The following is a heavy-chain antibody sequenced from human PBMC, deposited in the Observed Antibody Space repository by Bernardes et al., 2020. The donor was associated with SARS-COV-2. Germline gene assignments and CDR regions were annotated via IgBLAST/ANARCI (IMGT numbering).Heavy chain of an antibody. V-gene: IGHV3-23*01. J-gene: IGHJ4*02. D-gene: IGHD6-13*01. CDR3: AKSHSSSWYLNSKSFDY. Sequence: GGSLRLSCAASGFTSSSYAMSWVRQAPGKGLEWVSAISGSGGSTYYADSVKGRFTISRDNSKNTLYLQMNSLRAEDTAVYYCAKSHSSSWYLNSKSFDYWGQGTLVTVSS. CDR1: GFTSSSYA. CDR2: ISGSGGST.